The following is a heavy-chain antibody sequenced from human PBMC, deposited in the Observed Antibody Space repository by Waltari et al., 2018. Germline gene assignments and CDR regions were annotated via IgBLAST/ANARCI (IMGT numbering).Heavy chain of an antibody. V-gene: IGHV3-23*01. D-gene: IGHD6-6*01. CDR3: AKGRIAARGPLLHY. J-gene: IGHJ4*02. CDR2: ISGSGGST. Sequence: EVQLLESGGGLVQPEGSLRLSCAASGFTFSSYAMSWVRQAPGKGLEWVSAISGSGGSTYYADSVKGRFTISRDNSKNTLYLQMNSLRAEDTAVYYCAKGRIAARGPLLHYWGQGTLVTVSS. CDR1: GFTFSSYA.